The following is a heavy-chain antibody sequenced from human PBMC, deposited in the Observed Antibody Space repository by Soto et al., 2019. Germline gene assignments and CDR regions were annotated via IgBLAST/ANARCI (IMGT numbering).Heavy chain of an antibody. V-gene: IGHV3-73*01. Sequence: GGSLRLSCAASGFTFSGSAMHWVRQASGKGLEWVGRIRSKANSYATAYAASVKGRFTISRDDSKNTAYLQMNSLKTEDTAVYYCTRHIIGRWYDILTGLHEDHDAFDIWGQGTMVTVSS. J-gene: IGHJ3*02. CDR3: TRHIIGRWYDILTGLHEDHDAFDI. D-gene: IGHD3-9*01. CDR1: GFTFSGSA. CDR2: IRSKANSYAT.